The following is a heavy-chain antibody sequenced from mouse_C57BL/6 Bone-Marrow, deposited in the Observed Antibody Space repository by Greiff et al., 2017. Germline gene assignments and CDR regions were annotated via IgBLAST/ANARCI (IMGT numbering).Heavy chain of an antibody. J-gene: IGHJ4*01. CDR2: IDPENGDT. V-gene: IGHV14-4*01. D-gene: IGHD2-3*01. CDR1: GFNIKDDY. CDR3: TTWGLLGDAMDY. Sequence: EVKLKESGAELVRPGASVKLSCTASGFNIKDDYMHWVKQRTEQGLEWIGWIDPENGDTEYASKLQGKATPTADTSSNTAYLRRSSLTYEDTAVYDCTTWGLLGDAMDYWGQGTSVTVSS.